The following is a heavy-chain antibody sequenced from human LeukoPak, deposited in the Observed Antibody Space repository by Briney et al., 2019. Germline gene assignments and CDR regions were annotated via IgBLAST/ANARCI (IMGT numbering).Heavy chain of an antibody. Sequence: SETLSLTCAVYGGSFSGYYWSWIRQPPGKGLEWIGEINHSGSTNYNPSLKSRVTISVDTSKNQFSLKLSSVTAADTAVYYCARQRRDIVVVPAAFYYYYYMDVWGKGTTVTVSS. V-gene: IGHV4-34*01. CDR3: ARQRRDIVVVPAAFYYYYYMDV. J-gene: IGHJ6*03. CDR1: GGSFSGYY. CDR2: INHSGST. D-gene: IGHD2-2*01.